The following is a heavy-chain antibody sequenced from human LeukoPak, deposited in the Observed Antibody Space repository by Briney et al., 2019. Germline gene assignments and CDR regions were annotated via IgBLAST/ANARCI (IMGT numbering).Heavy chain of an antibody. CDR3: AKGYGFDSSGSEHYFEN. Sequence: GGSLRLSCAASGFTFSNYGIHWVRQAPGKGLEGVAVISYDGSNKYYAESVKGRFTISRDNSKNTLYLQMNSLRAEDTAVYYCAKGYGFDSSGSEHYFENWGQGSVVTVSS. J-gene: IGHJ4*02. CDR1: GFTFSNYG. V-gene: IGHV3-30*18. CDR2: ISYDGSNK. D-gene: IGHD3-22*01.